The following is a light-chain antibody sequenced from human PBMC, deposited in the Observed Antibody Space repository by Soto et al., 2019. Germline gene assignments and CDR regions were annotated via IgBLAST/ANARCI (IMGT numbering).Light chain of an antibody. J-gene: IGKJ2*01. CDR1: QSLLHSNGYNY. CDR3: MEALHTPT. Sequence: DIVMTQSPLSLPVTPGEPASISCRSSQSLLHSNGYNYVDWYLQKPGQSPQLLIYLGSNRASGVPDRVSGSGSGRDFTLKTSRVEAEDVGVYYCMEALHTPTFGQGTMPEIK. CDR2: LGS. V-gene: IGKV2-28*01.